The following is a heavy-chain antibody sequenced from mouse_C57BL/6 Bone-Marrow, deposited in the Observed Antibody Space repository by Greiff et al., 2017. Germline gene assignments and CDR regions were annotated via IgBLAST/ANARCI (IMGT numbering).Heavy chain of an antibody. Sequence: EVQLQQSGAELVRPGASVKLSCTASGFNIKDDYMHWVKQRPEQGLEWIGWIDPEDGDTEYASKFQGKATITADTSSNTAYLQLSSLTSEDTAVYYCTLYYYGSSPFAYWGQGTLVTVSA. D-gene: IGHD1-1*01. CDR1: GFNIKDDY. CDR3: TLYYYGSSPFAY. CDR2: IDPEDGDT. J-gene: IGHJ3*01. V-gene: IGHV14-4*01.